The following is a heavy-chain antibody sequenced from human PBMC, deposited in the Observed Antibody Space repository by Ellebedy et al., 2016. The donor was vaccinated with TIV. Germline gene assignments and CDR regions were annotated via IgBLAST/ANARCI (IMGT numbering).Heavy chain of an antibody. CDR2: IIPILGIA. CDR1: GGTFSSYA. Sequence: AASVKVSCKASGGTFSSYAISWVRQAPGQGLEWMGRIIPILGIANYAQKFQGRVTITADKSTSTAYMELSSLRSEDTAVYYCARGAPYGDYEGAYYFDYWGQGTLVTVSS. V-gene: IGHV1-69*04. D-gene: IGHD4-17*01. J-gene: IGHJ4*02. CDR3: ARGAPYGDYEGAYYFDY.